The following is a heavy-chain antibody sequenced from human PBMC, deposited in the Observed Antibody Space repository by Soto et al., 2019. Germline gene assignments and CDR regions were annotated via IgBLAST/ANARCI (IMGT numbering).Heavy chain of an antibody. Sequence: SETLSLTCAVYGGSFSGYYWSWIRQPPGKGLEWIGEINHSGSTNYNPSLKSRVTISVDTAKNQFYLKLSFVTAADTAVDYWARAARQLNWFDPWGQGTLVTVSS. CDR3: ARAARQLNWFDP. CDR2: INHSGST. V-gene: IGHV4-34*01. CDR1: GGSFSGYY. J-gene: IGHJ5*02. D-gene: IGHD6-13*01.